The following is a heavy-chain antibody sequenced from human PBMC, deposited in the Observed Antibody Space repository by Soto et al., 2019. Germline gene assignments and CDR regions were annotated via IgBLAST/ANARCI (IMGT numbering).Heavy chain of an antibody. J-gene: IGHJ4*02. D-gene: IGHD4-17*01. V-gene: IGHV4-34*01. Sequence: SETLSLTCAVYGGSFSGYYWSWIRQPPGKGLEWIGEINHSGSTNYNPSLKSRVTISVDTSKNQFSLKLSSVTAADTAVYYCARGGLLPFDYWGQGTLVTVSS. CDR1: GGSFSGYY. CDR2: INHSGST. CDR3: ARGGLLPFDY.